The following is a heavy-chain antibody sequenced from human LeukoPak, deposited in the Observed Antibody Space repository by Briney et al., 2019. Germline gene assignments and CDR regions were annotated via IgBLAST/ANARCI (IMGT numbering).Heavy chain of an antibody. CDR3: AREGDGSNSGFAY. Sequence: GGSLRLSCVVSGFTFSGYNMNWVRQAPGKGLEWIAYISSTSVIYYADSVKGRSTISRDNAKNSLFLQMNSLRVDDTAVYYCAREGDGSNSGFAYWGQGTLVTVSS. CDR2: ISSTSVI. J-gene: IGHJ4*02. CDR1: GFTFSGYN. D-gene: IGHD4-23*01. V-gene: IGHV3-48*01.